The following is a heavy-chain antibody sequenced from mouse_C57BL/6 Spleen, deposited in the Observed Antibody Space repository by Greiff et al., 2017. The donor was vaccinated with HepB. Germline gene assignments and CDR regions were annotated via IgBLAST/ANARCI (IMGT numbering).Heavy chain of an antibody. Sequence: EVLLVESGGGLVKPGGSLKLSCAASGFTFSSYAMSWVSQTPEKRLEWVATINDGGSYTYYPDNVKGRFTISRDNAKNNLYLQMSHLKSEDTALYYCARDRVYYSNLFAYWGQGTLVTVSA. D-gene: IGHD2-5*01. V-gene: IGHV5-4*01. CDR3: ARDRVYYSNLFAY. CDR2: INDGGSYT. CDR1: GFTFSSYA. J-gene: IGHJ3*01.